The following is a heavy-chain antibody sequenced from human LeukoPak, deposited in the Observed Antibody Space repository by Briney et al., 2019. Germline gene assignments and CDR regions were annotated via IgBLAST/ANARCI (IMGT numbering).Heavy chain of an antibody. D-gene: IGHD3-22*01. CDR1: GGTFSSYA. J-gene: IGHJ3*02. V-gene: IGHV1-69*06. CDR2: IIPIFGTA. CDR3: ARGVVVIRGGAFDI. Sequence: SVKVSCKASGGTFSSYAISWVRQAPGQGLEWMGGIIPIFGTANYAQKFQGRVTITADKSTSTAYMELSSLRSEDTAVYYCARGVVVIRGGAFDIWGQGTMVTVSS.